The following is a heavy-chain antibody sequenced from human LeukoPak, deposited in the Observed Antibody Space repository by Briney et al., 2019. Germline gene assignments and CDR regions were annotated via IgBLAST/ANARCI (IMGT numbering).Heavy chain of an antibody. Sequence: GGSLRLSCAASGFTVSSSYMIWVRQAPGKGLEWVSIIYGGGSAYYADSVKGRFTISRDNSKNTLYLQMNSLRAEDTAVYYCARSPWGNYFDPWGQGTLVTVSS. J-gene: IGHJ4*02. CDR1: GFTVSSSY. CDR2: IYGGGSA. CDR3: ARSPWGNYFDP. D-gene: IGHD3-16*01. V-gene: IGHV3-53*01.